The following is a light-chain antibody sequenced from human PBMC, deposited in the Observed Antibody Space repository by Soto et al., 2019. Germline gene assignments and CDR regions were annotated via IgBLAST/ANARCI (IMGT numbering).Light chain of an antibody. CDR3: QQYDTVQYT. CDR2: GAS. CDR1: QDITTS. V-gene: IGKV1-33*01. Sequence: DIQMTQSPSSLSASVGDRITITCQASQDITTSLNWFQQKPGKAPKLLIYGASNLETGVPSRFSGSGSGTDFTFAISSLQPEDIATYYCQQYDTVQYTFGQGTKLEIK. J-gene: IGKJ2*01.